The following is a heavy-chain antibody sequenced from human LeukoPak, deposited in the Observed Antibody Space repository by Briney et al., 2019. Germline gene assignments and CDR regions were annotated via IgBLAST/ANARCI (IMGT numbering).Heavy chain of an antibody. J-gene: IGHJ3*02. CDR1: GYSFTSYW. CDR3: ARDRGRDQHIVVVIARHDAFDI. Sequence: GESLKISCKGSGYSFTSYWIGWVRQAPGQGLEWMGWISAYNGNTNYAQKFQGRVTMTRDTSTSTVYMELSSLRSEDTAVYYCARDRGRDQHIVVVIARHDAFDIWGQGTMVTVSS. D-gene: IGHD2-21*01. CDR2: ISAYNGNT. V-gene: IGHV1-18*04.